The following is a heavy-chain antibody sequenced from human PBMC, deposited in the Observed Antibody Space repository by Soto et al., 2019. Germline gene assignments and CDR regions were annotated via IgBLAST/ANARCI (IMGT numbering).Heavy chain of an antibody. CDR2: IKQDGSEK. Sequence: VGSLRLSCAASGFTFSSYWMSWVRQAPGKGLEWVANIKQDGSEKYYVDSVKGRFTISRDNAKNSLYLQMNSLRAEDTAVYYCARGGGYFDWLPLFPTDYWGQGTLVTVSS. CDR3: ARGGGYFDWLPLFPTDY. D-gene: IGHD3-9*01. V-gene: IGHV3-7*03. J-gene: IGHJ4*01. CDR1: GFTFSSYW.